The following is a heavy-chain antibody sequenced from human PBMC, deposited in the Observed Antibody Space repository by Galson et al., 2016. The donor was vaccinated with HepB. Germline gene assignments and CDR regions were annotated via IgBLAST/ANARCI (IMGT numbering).Heavy chain of an antibody. CDR2: VYYSGAT. Sequence: ETLSLTCTVSGGPINSNNGYWGWVRRPPGKGLEWIGTVYYSGATFHNTPLKSRVTIFVDKSKNQLSLKLNSVTAADTAVYYCARRTYGSGIDYWGQGTLVIVSS. CDR3: ARRTYGSGIDY. CDR1: GGPINSNNGY. V-gene: IGHV4-39*01. J-gene: IGHJ4*02. D-gene: IGHD3-10*01.